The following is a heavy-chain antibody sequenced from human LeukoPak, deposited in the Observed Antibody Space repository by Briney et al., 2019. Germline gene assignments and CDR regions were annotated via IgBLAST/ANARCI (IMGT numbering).Heavy chain of an antibody. CDR3: ARVGAVAVPRWYYYYYMDV. J-gene: IGHJ6*03. D-gene: IGHD6-19*01. V-gene: IGHV4-34*01. CDR2: INRSGST. Sequence: SETLSLTCAVYGGSFSGYYWSWIRQPPGKGLEWIGEINRSGSTNYNPSLKSRVTISVDTSKNQFSLKLSSVTAADTAAYYCARVGAVAVPRWYYYYYMDVWGKGTTVTVSS. CDR1: GGSFSGYY.